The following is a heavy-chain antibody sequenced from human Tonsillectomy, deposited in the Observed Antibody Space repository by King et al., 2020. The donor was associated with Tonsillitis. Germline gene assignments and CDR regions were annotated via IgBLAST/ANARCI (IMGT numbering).Heavy chain of an antibody. CDR2: IRYDGNNK. V-gene: IGHV3-30*02. D-gene: IGHD3-3*01. CDR3: SKDSSAFWGGLSSGYYYGMDV. J-gene: IGHJ6*02. Sequence: VQLVESGGGVVQPGGSLRLSCAASGFTFSSYGMHWVRQAPGKGLEWVTFIRYDGNNKYYADSVKGRFTISRDNSKNTLYLQTNSLRAEDTAVYYCSKDSSAFWGGLSSGYYYGMDVWGQGTTVTVSS. CDR1: GFTFSSYG.